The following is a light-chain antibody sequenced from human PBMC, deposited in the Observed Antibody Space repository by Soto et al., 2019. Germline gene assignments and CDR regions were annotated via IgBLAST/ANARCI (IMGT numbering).Light chain of an antibody. Sequence: QSALTQPASVSGSPGQSITISCTGTSNDIGGYNYVSWYQQHPGKAPKLMIYEVGSRPSGVSRRFSGSKSGSTASLTISGLQPEDEADYYCATWDESLNGVIFGGGTKVTVL. CDR1: SNDIGGYNY. V-gene: IGLV2-14*01. CDR2: EVG. J-gene: IGLJ2*01. CDR3: ATWDESLNGVI.